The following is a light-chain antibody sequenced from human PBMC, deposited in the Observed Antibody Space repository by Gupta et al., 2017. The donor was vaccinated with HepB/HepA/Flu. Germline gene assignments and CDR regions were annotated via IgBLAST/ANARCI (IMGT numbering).Light chain of an antibody. CDR3: NSRDSSGDHLVL. Sequence: SSELTRDHAVSVALGETVRITCHGDSRRNCYASWYQQNPGRAPLLVIYGKNNRPSGIPDRFSGSTSLASASLTITGAQAEDEADYYCNSRDSSGDHLVLFGGGTKVTVL. CDR1: SRRNCY. J-gene: IGLJ2*01. V-gene: IGLV3-19*01. CDR2: GKN.